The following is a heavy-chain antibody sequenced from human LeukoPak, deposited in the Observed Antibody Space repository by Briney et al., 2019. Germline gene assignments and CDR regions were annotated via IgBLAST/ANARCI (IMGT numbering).Heavy chain of an antibody. Sequence: SETLSLTCTVSGGSISSYYWSWIRQPPGKGLEWIGEINHSGSTNYNPSLKSRVTISVDTSKNQFSLKLSSVTAADTAVYYCARVAIVVVPAALWHYYYYMDVWGKGTTVTVSS. J-gene: IGHJ6*03. D-gene: IGHD2-2*03. CDR1: GGSISSYY. CDR2: INHSGST. V-gene: IGHV4-34*01. CDR3: ARVAIVVVPAALWHYYYYMDV.